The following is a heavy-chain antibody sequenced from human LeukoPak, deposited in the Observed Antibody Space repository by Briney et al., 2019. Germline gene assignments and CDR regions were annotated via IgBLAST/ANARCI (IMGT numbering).Heavy chain of an antibody. CDR3: ARGYYDSSGYYYFDY. Sequence: GGSLRLSCAASGFTFSSYEMNWVRQAPGKGLEWVSYISSSGSTIYYADSVKGRFTISRDNAKNSLYLQMNSLRAEDTAVYYCARGYYDSSGYYYFDYWGQGTLVTVSS. CDR1: GFTFSSYE. V-gene: IGHV3-48*03. CDR2: ISSSGSTI. J-gene: IGHJ4*02. D-gene: IGHD3-22*01.